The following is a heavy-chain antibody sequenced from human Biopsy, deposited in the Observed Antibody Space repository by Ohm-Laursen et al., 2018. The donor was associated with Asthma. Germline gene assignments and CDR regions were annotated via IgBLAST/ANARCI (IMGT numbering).Heavy chain of an antibody. V-gene: IGHV3-30*03. CDR2: VSSDGHNK. CDR1: GFVFSQCG. Sequence: SLRLSCSASGFVFSQCGMHWVRQGPGKGLEWVALVSSDGHNKYYEDSVKGRFSISRDNSRNRLYLEINRLTVEGSAVYFCARQSGQDYGDSSGFDIWGQGTKVAVSS. J-gene: IGHJ3*02. D-gene: IGHD3-22*01. CDR3: ARQSGQDYGDSSGFDI.